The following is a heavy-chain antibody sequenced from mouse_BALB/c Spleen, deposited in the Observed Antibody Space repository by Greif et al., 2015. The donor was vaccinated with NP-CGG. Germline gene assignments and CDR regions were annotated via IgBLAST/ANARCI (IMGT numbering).Heavy chain of an antibody. J-gene: IGHJ3*01. CDR3: ATMITTRAWFAY. V-gene: IGHV1S56*01. CDR1: GYTFTSYY. CDR2: IYPGDGST. D-gene: IGHD2-4*01. Sequence: VQLQQSGPELVKPGASVKMSCKASGYTFTSYYIHWVKQRPGQGLEWIGWIYPGDGSTKYNEKFKGKTTLTADKSSSTAYMLLSSLTSEDSAIYFCATMITTRAWFAYWGQGTLVTVSA.